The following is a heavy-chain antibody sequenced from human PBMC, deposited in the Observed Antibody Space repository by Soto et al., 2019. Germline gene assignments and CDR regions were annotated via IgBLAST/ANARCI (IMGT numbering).Heavy chain of an antibody. CDR1: GYTFTNYA. CDR2: INAGDGNT. CDR3: ARSGSCTSTSCYGGFDI. Sequence: QVQLVQSGAEVKKPGASVKVSCKTSGYTFTNYAIHWVRQAPGQRLEWMGWINAGDGNTKYSHKFQGRVTITRDTSASTAYMELSSLRSEDAAVYYCARSGSCTSTSCYGGFDIWGQGTMVTVSS. J-gene: IGHJ3*02. V-gene: IGHV1-3*01. D-gene: IGHD2-2*01.